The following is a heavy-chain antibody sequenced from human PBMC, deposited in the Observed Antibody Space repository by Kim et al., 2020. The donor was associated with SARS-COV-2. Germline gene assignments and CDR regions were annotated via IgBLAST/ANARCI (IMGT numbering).Heavy chain of an antibody. J-gene: IGHJ4*02. D-gene: IGHD3-22*01. V-gene: IGHV4-39*01. CDR3: ARLRADNSGY. Sequence: SETLSLTCTVSGGSISSRRYYWGWIRQPPGKGLEGIGTINYSGNTYYNPSLKSQVTLPVDKSKNQFSLKLSSVTAADTAVYYCARLRADNSGYWGQGTLVTVSS. CDR2: INYSGNT. CDR1: GGSISSRRYY.